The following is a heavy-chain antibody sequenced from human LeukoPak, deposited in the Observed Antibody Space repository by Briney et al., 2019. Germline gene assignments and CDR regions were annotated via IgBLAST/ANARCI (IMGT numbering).Heavy chain of an antibody. CDR3: ARGVVPAAIRRVGWFDP. CDR1: GGSLSGYY. Sequence: SETLSLTCAVYGGSLSGYYWSWIRQPPGKGLEWIGEINHSGSTNYNPSLKSRVTISVDTSKNQFSLKLSSVTAADTAVYYCARGVVPAAIRRVGWFDPWGQGTLVTVSS. CDR2: INHSGST. V-gene: IGHV4-34*01. D-gene: IGHD2-2*02. J-gene: IGHJ5*02.